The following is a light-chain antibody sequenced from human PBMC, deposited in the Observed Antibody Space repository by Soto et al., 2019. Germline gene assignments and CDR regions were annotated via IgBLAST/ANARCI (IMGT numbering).Light chain of an antibody. CDR3: QQRHNWPPDDT. V-gene: IGKV3-11*01. CDR2: DVS. CDR1: QSVSRY. J-gene: IGKJ4*01. Sequence: EIVLTQSAATLSLSPGARATLSCRASQSVSRYLAWYQQKPGQSPRLLIDDVSNRATGIPARFSGSGSATDFTLTFSSLEPQDFAVYYCQQRHNWPPDDTFGGGTKVEIK.